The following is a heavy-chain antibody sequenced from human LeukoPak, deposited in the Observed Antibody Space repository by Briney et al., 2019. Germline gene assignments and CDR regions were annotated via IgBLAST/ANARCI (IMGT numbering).Heavy chain of an antibody. V-gene: IGHV4-4*02. CDR2: IYHTGDT. D-gene: IGHD5-18*01. CDR3: ARHAVLYSYGSGAHY. Sequence: SGTLSLTCAVSGDSISSGNWWSWVRQPPGKGLEWIGEIYHTGDTNYNPSLKSRVTISVDKSKNQFSLKLSSVTAADTAVYYCARHAVLYSYGSGAHYWGQGTLVTVSS. J-gene: IGHJ4*02. CDR1: GDSISSGNW.